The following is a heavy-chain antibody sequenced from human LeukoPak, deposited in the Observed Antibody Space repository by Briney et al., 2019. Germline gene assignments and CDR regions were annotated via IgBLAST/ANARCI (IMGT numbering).Heavy chain of an antibody. D-gene: IGHD3-10*01. CDR1: GYTFTSYG. CDR2: ISAYNGNT. Sequence: ASVKVSCKASGYTFTSYGISWVRQAPGQGLEWMGWISAYNGNTNYAQKLQGRVTMTTDTSTSTAYMELSSLRSEDTAVYYCARDTGSGSYYNQDYYYYMDVWGKGTTVTVSS. CDR3: ARDTGSGSYYNQDYYYYMDV. V-gene: IGHV1-18*01. J-gene: IGHJ6*03.